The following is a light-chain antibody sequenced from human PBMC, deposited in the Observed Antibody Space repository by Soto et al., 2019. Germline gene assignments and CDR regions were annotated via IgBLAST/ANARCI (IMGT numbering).Light chain of an antibody. Sequence: QSVLPQPASVSGSPGQSITISCTGTSSDVGGYNYVSWYQQHPGKAPKFMIYDVSNRPSGVSNRFSGSKSGNTASLTISGLQAEDEADYYCSSYTTSNTRQTVFGTGTKVTVL. CDR3: SSYTTSNTRQTV. CDR2: DVS. J-gene: IGLJ1*01. CDR1: SSDVGGYNY. V-gene: IGLV2-14*01.